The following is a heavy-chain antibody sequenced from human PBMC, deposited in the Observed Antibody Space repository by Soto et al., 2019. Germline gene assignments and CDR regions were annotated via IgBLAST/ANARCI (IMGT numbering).Heavy chain of an antibody. CDR1: GFTFSSYA. J-gene: IGHJ4*02. Sequence: EVQLLESGGGLVQPGGSLRLSCAASGFTFSSYAMSWVRQAPGKGLEWVSAISGSGGSTYYADSVKGRFTISRDNSKNTXHLQMNSLRAEDTAVYYCAKARAQYYDFWSGYPVDYWGQGTLVTVSS. V-gene: IGHV3-23*01. CDR3: AKARAQYYDFWSGYPVDY. CDR2: ISGSGGST. D-gene: IGHD3-3*01.